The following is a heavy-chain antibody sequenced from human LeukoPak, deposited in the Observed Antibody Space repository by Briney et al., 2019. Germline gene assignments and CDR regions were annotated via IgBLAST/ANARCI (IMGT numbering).Heavy chain of an antibody. CDR1: GFTFSSYG. Sequence: GGSLRLSCAASGFTFSSYGMHWVRQDPGKGLEWVAVISYDGSNKYYADSVKGRFTISRDNSKNTLYLQMNSLRAEDTAVYYCAKDRGTAMVTSLYFDYWGQGTLVTVSS. J-gene: IGHJ4*02. CDR3: AKDRGTAMVTSLYFDY. CDR2: ISYDGSNK. V-gene: IGHV3-30*18. D-gene: IGHD5-18*01.